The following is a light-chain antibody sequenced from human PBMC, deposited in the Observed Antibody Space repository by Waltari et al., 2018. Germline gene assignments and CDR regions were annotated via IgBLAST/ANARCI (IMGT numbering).Light chain of an antibody. J-gene: IGKJ4*01. CDR1: PDIKQS. CDR3: QQYHSVPLT. CDR2: DAS. V-gene: IGKV1-33*01. Sequence: DIHMTQSPSSLSAPVGDRVTITCQASPDIKQSLNWFHQKPGTAPEVLIFDASNSQTGAPSRFSGSGSGTDFTFTISSLQPGDMGTYYCQQYHSVPLTFGGGTTVEIK.